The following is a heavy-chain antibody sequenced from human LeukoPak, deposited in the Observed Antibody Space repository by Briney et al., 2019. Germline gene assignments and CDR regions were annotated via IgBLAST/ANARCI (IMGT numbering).Heavy chain of an antibody. CDR3: ATDGAGFDT. V-gene: IGHV3-11*01. CDR1: GFTFNDYY. J-gene: IGHJ5*02. CDR2: INIGGTNT. Sequence: GGSLRLSCAASGFTFNDYYMSWIRQAPGKGLEWLSYINIGGTNTHYADSVKGRFTISRDNAKKSLYLEMNSLRAEDTAVYYCATDGAGFDTWGQGVLVTVSS.